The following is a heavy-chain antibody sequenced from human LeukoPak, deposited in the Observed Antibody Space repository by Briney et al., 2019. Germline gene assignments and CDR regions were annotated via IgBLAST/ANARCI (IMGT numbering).Heavy chain of an antibody. CDR2: IYYNGNT. CDR3: ARDRMQQRNFDY. V-gene: IGHV4-61*03. Sequence: SETLSLTCTVSGDSVSSGGYYWSWIRQPPGKGLEWIGYIYYNGNTNYNPSLKTRVTISVDTSKNHFPLKLSSVTAADTAVYYCARDRMQQRNFDYWGQGTLVTVSS. CDR1: GDSVSSGGYY. D-gene: IGHD6-13*01. J-gene: IGHJ4*02.